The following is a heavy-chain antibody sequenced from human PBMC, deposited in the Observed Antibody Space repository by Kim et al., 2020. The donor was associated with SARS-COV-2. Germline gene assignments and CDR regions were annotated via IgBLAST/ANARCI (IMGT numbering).Heavy chain of an antibody. CDR1: GFTFSSYG. J-gene: IGHJ4*02. CDR3: AGDLDYGDLYYFDY. V-gene: IGHV3-33*01. D-gene: IGHD4-17*01. CDR2: IWYDGSNK. Sequence: GGSLRLSCAASGFTFSSYGMHWVRQAPGKGLEWVAVIWYDGSNKYYADSVKGRFTIFRDNSKNKLYLQMNSLRAEDTAVYYCAGDLDYGDLYYFDYWGQGTLVTVSS.